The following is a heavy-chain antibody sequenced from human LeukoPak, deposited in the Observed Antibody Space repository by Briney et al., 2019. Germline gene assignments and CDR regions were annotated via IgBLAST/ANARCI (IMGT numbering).Heavy chain of an antibody. CDR3: TSVPIRTVTMIVMLRGHDVFDV. CDR1: GFTSRDYA. V-gene: IGHV3-49*03. Sequence: PGGSLRLSCTASGFTSRDYAMSWFRQAPGKGLEWVGFIRSKAYGGATEYAASVEGRFTISRDDSKGIAYLQLNSLKTEDTAVYCCTSVPIRTVTMIVMLRGHDVFDVWGQGTMVTVSS. CDR2: IRSKAYGGAT. D-gene: IGHD3-22*01. J-gene: IGHJ3*01.